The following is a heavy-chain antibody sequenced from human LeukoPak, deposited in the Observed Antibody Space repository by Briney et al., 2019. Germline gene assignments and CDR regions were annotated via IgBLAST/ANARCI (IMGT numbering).Heavy chain of an antibody. CDR3: TRGAGWLIDY. J-gene: IGHJ4*02. D-gene: IGHD3-16*01. V-gene: IGHV4-59*01. Sequence: SETLSLTCTVSGGSISSYYWSWIRQPPGKGLEWIGYIYYSGSTNYNPSLKSRVTISVDTSKNHFSLKLNSVTTADTAVYYCTRGAGWLIDYWGQGILVTVSS. CDR1: GGSISSYY. CDR2: IYYSGST.